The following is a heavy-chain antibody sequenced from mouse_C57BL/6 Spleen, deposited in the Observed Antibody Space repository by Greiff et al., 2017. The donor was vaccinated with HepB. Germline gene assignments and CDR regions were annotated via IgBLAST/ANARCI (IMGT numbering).Heavy chain of an antibody. CDR2: IDPKSGGT. CDR1: GYTFTSYW. J-gene: IGHJ1*03. CDR3: ARYTRITTNWYFDV. V-gene: IGHV1-72*01. D-gene: IGHD2-4*01. Sequence: QVQLQQPGAELVKPGASVKLSCKASGYTFTSYWMHWVKQRPGRGLEWIGRIDPKSGGTKYNEKFKDKATLTVDKPSRAAYMQLSSLTSEDSAVYYCARYTRITTNWYFDVWGTGTTVTVSS.